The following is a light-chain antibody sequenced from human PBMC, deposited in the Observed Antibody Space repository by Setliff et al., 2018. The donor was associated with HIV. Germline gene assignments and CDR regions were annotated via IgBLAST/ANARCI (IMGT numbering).Light chain of an antibody. J-gene: IGLJ1*01. Sequence: SYELTQPPSVSVAPGETARITCGGHNIGSKSVHWYQQKPGRAPVLVVHDDSDRPSGIPERFSGSNSGNTATLTISRVEAGDEADYYCQVWDSSSDHPGVFGTGTKVTVL. V-gene: IGLV3-21*02. CDR1: NIGSKS. CDR2: DDS. CDR3: QVWDSSSDHPGV.